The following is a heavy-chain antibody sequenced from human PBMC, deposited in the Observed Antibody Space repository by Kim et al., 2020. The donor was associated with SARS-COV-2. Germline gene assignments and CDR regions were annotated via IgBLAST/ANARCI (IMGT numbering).Heavy chain of an antibody. CDR2: IYYSGST. D-gene: IGHD2-15*01. CDR3: ARYKGYCSGGSCYGTFDH. Sequence: SETLSLTCTVSGGSISSSSYYWGWIRQPPGKGLEWIGSIYYSGSTYYNPSLKSRVTISVDTSKNQFSLKLRSVTAADTAVYYCARYKGYCSGGSCYGTFDHWGQGTLVTVSS. J-gene: IGHJ4*02. V-gene: IGHV4-39*01. CDR1: GGSISSSSYY.